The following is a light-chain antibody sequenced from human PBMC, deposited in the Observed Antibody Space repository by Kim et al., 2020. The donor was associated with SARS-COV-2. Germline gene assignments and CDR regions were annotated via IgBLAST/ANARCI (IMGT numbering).Light chain of an antibody. CDR3: SSHTTSKTLV. Sequence: QSITSSFTGTSSDVGGYNYVSWYQQQPGKAPTLMINDVTKRPSGVSNRFSGSKSGNTASLTISGLQAEDEAEYFCSSHTTSKTLVFGGGTKLTVL. CDR1: SSDVGGYNY. CDR2: DVT. V-gene: IGLV2-14*03. J-gene: IGLJ3*02.